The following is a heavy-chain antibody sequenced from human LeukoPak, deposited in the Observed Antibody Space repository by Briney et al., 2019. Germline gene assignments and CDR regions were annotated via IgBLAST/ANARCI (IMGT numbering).Heavy chain of an antibody. CDR2: ISAYNGNT. CDR3: ARDEAGGDYGGYYYYYGMDV. J-gene: IGHJ6*02. Sequence: ASVKVSCKASGYTFTSYGISWVRQAPGQGLEWMGWISAYNGNTNYAQKLQGRATMTTDTSTSTAYMELRSLRSDDTAVYYCARDEAGGDYGGYYYYYGMDVWGQGTTVTVSS. CDR1: GYTFTSYG. D-gene: IGHD4-17*01. V-gene: IGHV1-18*01.